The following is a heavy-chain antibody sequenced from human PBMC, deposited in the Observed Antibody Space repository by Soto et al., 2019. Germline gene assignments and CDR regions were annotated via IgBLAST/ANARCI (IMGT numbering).Heavy chain of an antibody. V-gene: IGHV4-34*01. J-gene: IGHJ4*02. Sequence: QVQLQQWGAGLLKPSETLSLTCAVYGGSFSGYYWSWIRQPPGKGLEWIGEINHSGSTNYNPSLKSRVTISVDTSKNPFSLKLSSVTAADTAVYYCARAITGDSYYFDYWGQGTLVTVSS. CDR3: ARAITGDSYYFDY. CDR2: INHSGST. CDR1: GGSFSGYY. D-gene: IGHD2-21*02.